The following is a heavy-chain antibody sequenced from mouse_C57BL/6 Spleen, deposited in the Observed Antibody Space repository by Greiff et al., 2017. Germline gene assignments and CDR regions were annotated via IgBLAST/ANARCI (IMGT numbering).Heavy chain of an antibody. Sequence: VQLQQSGPVLVKPGASVKMSCKASGYTFTDYYMNWVKQSHGKSLEWIGVINPYNGGTSYNQKFKGKATLTVDKSSRTAYMELNSLTSEDSAVYYCARRIYYDYDVGYFDYWGQGTTLTVSS. D-gene: IGHD2-4*01. CDR3: ARRIYYDYDVGYFDY. CDR2: INPYNGGT. J-gene: IGHJ2*01. V-gene: IGHV1-19*01. CDR1: GYTFTDYY.